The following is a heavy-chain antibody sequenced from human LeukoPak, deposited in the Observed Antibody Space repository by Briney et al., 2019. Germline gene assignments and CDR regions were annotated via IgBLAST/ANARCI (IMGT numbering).Heavy chain of an antibody. Sequence: SETLSLTCAVYGGSFSGYYWSWIRQPPGKGLEWIGEINHSGSTNYDPSLKSRVTISVDTSKNQFSLKLSSVTAADTAVYYCARGGRYCSSTSCYSRALGYWGQGTLVTVSS. CDR2: INHSGST. V-gene: IGHV4-34*01. CDR1: GGSFSGYY. D-gene: IGHD2-2*01. J-gene: IGHJ4*02. CDR3: ARGGRYCSSTSCYSRALGY.